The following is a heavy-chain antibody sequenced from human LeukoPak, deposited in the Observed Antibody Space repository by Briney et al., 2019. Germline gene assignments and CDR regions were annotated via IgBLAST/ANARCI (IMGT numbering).Heavy chain of an antibody. D-gene: IGHD2-8*01. Sequence: SQTLSLTCTVSGGSISSGDYYWSWIRQPPGKGLEWIGYMYYSGSTNSNPSLKSRVTMSVDTSKNQFSLKLSSVTAADTAVYYCARMYAGLYYYGMEVWGQGTTVTVSS. CDR1: GGSISSGDYY. CDR3: ARMYAGLYYYGMEV. V-gene: IGHV4-30-4*01. CDR2: MYYSGST. J-gene: IGHJ6*02.